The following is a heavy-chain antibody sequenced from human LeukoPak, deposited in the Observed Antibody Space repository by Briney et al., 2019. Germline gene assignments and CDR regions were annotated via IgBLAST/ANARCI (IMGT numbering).Heavy chain of an antibody. D-gene: IGHD3/OR15-3a*01. V-gene: IGHV1-69*13. CDR3: ARTFGPYYFDY. Sequence: ASVNVSCKASGGTFSSYAISWLRQAPGQGLEWMGGIIPIFGTANYAQKFQGRVTITAEDESTTTVYMELSSLTSEDTAVYFCARTFGPYYFDYWGQGTLVTVSS. J-gene: IGHJ4*02. CDR1: GGTFSSYA. CDR2: IIPIFGTA.